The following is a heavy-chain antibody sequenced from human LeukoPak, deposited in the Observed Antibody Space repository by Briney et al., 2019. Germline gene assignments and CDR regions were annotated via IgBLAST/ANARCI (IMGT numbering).Heavy chain of an antibody. J-gene: IGHJ4*02. D-gene: IGHD1-26*01. CDR1: GFTFSTYA. CDR3: ARGMTGSYFGHFDY. Sequence: GGSLRLSCAASGFTFSTYAMTWVRQAPGKGLEWVSYMSSSGGTIYSADSVKGRFTISRDNGKNSLYLQMNSLRAEDTAVYYCARGMTGSYFGHFDYWGQGTLVTVSS. V-gene: IGHV3-48*03. CDR2: MSSSGGTI.